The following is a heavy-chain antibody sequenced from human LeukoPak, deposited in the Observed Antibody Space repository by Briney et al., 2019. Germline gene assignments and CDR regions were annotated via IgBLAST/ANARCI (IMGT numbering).Heavy chain of an antibody. CDR3: ARCGSLDP. V-gene: IGHV3-72*01. CDR1: GFIFRNHY. Sequence: GGSLRLSCAASGFIFRNHYMDWVRQAPGKGLEWVGRSRDKSHNNTTAYAASVKGRFTTSRDDSKKALCLQMNSLEVVDTAVDYCARCGSLDPWGQGTLVTVSS. D-gene: IGHD1-26*01. J-gene: IGHJ5*02. CDR2: SRDKSHNNTT.